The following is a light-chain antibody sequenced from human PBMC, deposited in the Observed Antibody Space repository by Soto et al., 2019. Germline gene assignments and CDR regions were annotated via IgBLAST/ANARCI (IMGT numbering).Light chain of an antibody. CDR2: DVH. Sequence: QSALTQPASVSGSPGQSITISCTGTSSDIGGYNFVSWYQQHPGKAPKLMIFDVHYRPSGISTRFSGSKSGNTASLTISGLQFEDEADYYCSSYTSSSTLFGGGTKLTVL. CDR3: SSYTSSSTL. V-gene: IGLV2-14*03. J-gene: IGLJ2*01. CDR1: SSDIGGYNF.